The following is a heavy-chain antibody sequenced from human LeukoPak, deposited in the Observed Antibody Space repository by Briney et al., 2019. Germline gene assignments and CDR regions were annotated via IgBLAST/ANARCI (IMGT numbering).Heavy chain of an antibody. Sequence: PGGSLRLSCAASGFTFSSYGMHWVRQAPGKGLEWVAFIRYDGSNKYYADSVKGRFTISRDNSKNTLYLQMNSLRAVDTAVYYCAKDMADCSGGSCYSSYYYYYYMDVWGKGTTVTISS. V-gene: IGHV3-30*02. J-gene: IGHJ6*03. CDR3: AKDMADCSGGSCYSSYYYYYYMDV. CDR1: GFTFSSYG. CDR2: IRYDGSNK. D-gene: IGHD2-15*01.